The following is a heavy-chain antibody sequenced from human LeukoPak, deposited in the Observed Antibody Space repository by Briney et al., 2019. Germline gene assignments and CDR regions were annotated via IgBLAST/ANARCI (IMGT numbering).Heavy chain of an antibody. V-gene: IGHV4-59*12. CDR2: IYYSGGT. D-gene: IGHD3-10*01. Sequence: PSETLSLTCTVSGGSISSYYWSWIRQPPGKGLEWIGYIYYSGGTYYNPSLKSRVTISVDTSKNQFSLKLTSVTAADTAVYYCARDGSESYYNDAFDIWGQGTKVTVSS. CDR1: GGSISSYY. CDR3: ARDGSESYYNDAFDI. J-gene: IGHJ3*02.